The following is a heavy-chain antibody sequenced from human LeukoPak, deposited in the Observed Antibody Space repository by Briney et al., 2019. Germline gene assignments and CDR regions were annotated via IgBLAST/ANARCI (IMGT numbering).Heavy chain of an antibody. CDR3: ARQGGAAASPTKY. D-gene: IGHD6-13*01. V-gene: IGHV3-21*01. CDR1: GFTFSSYA. CDR2: ISGSGSTT. Sequence: GGSLRLSCAASGFTFSSYAMNWVRQAPGKGLEWVSAISGSGSTTYYADSVKGRFTISRDNAKNSLYLQMNSLRAEDTAVYYCARQGGAAASPTKYWGQGTLVTVSS. J-gene: IGHJ4*02.